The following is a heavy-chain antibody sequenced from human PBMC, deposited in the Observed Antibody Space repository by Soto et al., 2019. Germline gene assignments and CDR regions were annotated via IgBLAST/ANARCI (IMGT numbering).Heavy chain of an antibody. V-gene: IGHV1-18*01. CDR1: GYTFTSYG. J-gene: IGHJ3*02. CDR3: ARAWYYYDRSGYPDGFDM. D-gene: IGHD3-22*01. Sequence: ASVKVSCKATGYTFTSYGISWVRQAPGEGLEWMGWISAYNGNTNYAQKLQGRVTMTTDTSTSTAYMELRSLRSDDTAVYYCARAWYYYDRSGYPDGFDMWGQVTMV. CDR2: ISAYNGNT.